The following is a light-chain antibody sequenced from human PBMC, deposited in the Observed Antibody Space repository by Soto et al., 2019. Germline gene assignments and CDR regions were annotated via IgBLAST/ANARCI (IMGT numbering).Light chain of an antibody. CDR2: DAS. V-gene: IGKV1-5*01. CDR1: QSISTW. J-gene: IGKJ5*01. CDR3: QQYNSYSIT. Sequence: IQMTQSPSTLSAAVGDRVTITCRASQSISTWLAWYQQKPGKVPKLLIYDASSLESGVPSRFSGSGSGTEFTLTISSLRPDDSATYYCQQYNSYSITFGQGTRLEIK.